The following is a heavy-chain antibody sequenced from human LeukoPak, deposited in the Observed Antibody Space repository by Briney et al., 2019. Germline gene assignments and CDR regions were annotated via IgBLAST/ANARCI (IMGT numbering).Heavy chain of an antibody. Sequence: ASVKVSCKASGYTFTSYDINWVRQATGQGLEWMGWMNPNSGNTGYAQKFQGRVTMTRDTSISTAYMDLSRLRSDDTAVYYCARNLGATSGYFDYWGQGILVTVSS. CDR3: ARNLGATSGYFDY. CDR2: MNPNSGNT. D-gene: IGHD1-26*01. J-gene: IGHJ4*02. V-gene: IGHV1-8*01. CDR1: GYTFTSYD.